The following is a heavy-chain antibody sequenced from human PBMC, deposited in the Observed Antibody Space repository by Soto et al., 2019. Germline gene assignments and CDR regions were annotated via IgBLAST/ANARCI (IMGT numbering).Heavy chain of an antibody. J-gene: IGHJ4*02. CDR3: AIGRQGLDD. D-gene: IGHD6-19*01. V-gene: IGHV4-59*01. CDR2: GSSSGSP. CDR1: GGSISGYY. Sequence: QVQLQESGPGLVKPSETLSLTCTVSGGSISGYYWSWIQQPPGKGVEWLGYGSSSGSPNYKPSLKSPVAISVGTSKIQFSLEPKDVTAADTAVYYFAIGRQGLDDWGQGTLVTVSS.